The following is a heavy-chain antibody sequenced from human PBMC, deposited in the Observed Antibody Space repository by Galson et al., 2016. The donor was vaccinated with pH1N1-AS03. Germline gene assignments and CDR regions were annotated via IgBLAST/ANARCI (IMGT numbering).Heavy chain of an antibody. CDR2: IDPSDSYT. D-gene: IGHD3-22*01. J-gene: IGHJ4*02. Sequence: QSGAEVKKPGESLRISCKGSGYSFTSYWISWVRQMPGKGLEWMGRIDPSDSYTNYSPSFQGHVTISADKSISTAYLQWDSLKASDTAMYYCARLGGGAESTMVVVVPESSEDYWGQGTLVTVSS. CDR1: GYSFTSYW. V-gene: IGHV5-10-1*01. CDR3: ARLGGGAESTMVVVVPESSEDY.